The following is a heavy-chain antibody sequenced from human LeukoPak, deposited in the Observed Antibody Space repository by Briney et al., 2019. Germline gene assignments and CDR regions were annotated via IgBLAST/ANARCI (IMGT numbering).Heavy chain of an antibody. V-gene: IGHV3-11*01. D-gene: IGHD3-10*01. CDR3: VQWYYYGSGTSFHYFDY. Sequence: PGGSLRLSCAASGFTFSDYYMNWIRQAPGKGLEWVSYISSSGSTIYYADSVKGRITISRDNAKNSLYLQMNSLRAEDTAVYYRVQWYYYGSGTSFHYFDYWGQGTLVTVSS. CDR2: ISSSGSTI. J-gene: IGHJ4*02. CDR1: GFTFSDYY.